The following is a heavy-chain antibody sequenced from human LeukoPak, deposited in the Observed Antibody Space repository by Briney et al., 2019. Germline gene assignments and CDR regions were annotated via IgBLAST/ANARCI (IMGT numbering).Heavy chain of an antibody. CDR2: ISSSGSTI. V-gene: IGHV3-48*03. D-gene: IGHD1-26*01. CDR3: ARAQVGYNWFDP. CDR1: GFAFSSYE. Sequence: GGSLRLSCAASGFAFSSYEMNWVRQAPGKGLEWVSYISSSGSTIYYADSVKGRFTISRDNAKNSLYLQMNSLRAEDTAVYYCARAQVGYNWFDPWGQGTLVTVSS. J-gene: IGHJ5*02.